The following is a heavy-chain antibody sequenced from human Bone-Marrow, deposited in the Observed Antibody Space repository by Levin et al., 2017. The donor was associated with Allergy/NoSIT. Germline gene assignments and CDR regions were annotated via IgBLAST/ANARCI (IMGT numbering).Heavy chain of an antibody. V-gene: IGHV2-70*04. Sequence: TLSLTCTFSGFSLSTSGMRVSWIRQPPGKALEWLARIDWDDDKFYSTSLKTRLTISKDTSKNQVVLTMTNMDPVDTATYYCARTTLGYCSGGSCYYFDYWGQGTLVTVSS. CDR3: ARTTLGYCSGGSCYYFDY. D-gene: IGHD2-15*01. CDR2: IDWDDDK. CDR1: GFSLSTSGMR. J-gene: IGHJ4*02.